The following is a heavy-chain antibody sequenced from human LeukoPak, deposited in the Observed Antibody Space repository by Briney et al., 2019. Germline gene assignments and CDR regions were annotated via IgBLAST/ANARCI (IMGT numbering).Heavy chain of an antibody. CDR3: AKGIDDGWYSTFFDY. J-gene: IGHJ4*02. CDR1: GFTFSSCA. CDR2: SSGNGDGT. V-gene: IGHV3-23*01. D-gene: IGHD6-19*01. Sequence: GGSLRLSCAASGFTFSSCAVSWVRQAPGKGLEWVLYSSGNGDGTYYADSVKGRFTISRDYSKNTLFLQMRNLKAEDTAVYYCAKGIDDGWYSTFFDYWGQGSLVTVSS.